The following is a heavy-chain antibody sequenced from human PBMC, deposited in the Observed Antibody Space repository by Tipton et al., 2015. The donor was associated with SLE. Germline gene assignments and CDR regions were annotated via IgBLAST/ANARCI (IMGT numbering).Heavy chain of an antibody. CDR1: GGSISSSGYY. J-gene: IGHJ4*02. CDR2: ISSSSSYI. D-gene: IGHD6-13*01. CDR3: ARSYSSSWYYFDY. Sequence: LSLTCTVSGGSISSSGYYWGWVRQAPGKGLEWVSSISSSSSYIYYADSVKGRFTISRDNAKNSLYLQMNSLRAEDTAVYYCARSYSSSWYYFDYWGQGTLVTVSS. V-gene: IGHV3-21*03.